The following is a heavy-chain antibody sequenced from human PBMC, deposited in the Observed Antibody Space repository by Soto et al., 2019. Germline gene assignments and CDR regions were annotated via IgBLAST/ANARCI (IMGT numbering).Heavy chain of an antibody. CDR3: ALIPIYGYDDPDHCDRIAV. CDR2: IDWDDDK. Sequence: SGPTLGNPKQTLTLTYTFSLFPLSSSGMCVSWIRQPPGKALEWLALIDWDDDKYYSTSLKTRLTISKDTSKNQVVLTMTNMDPVDTATYYCALIPIYGYDDPDHCDRIAVWGRRSTVTGSS. CDR1: LFPLSSSGMC. V-gene: IGHV2-70*01. J-gene: IGHJ6*01. D-gene: IGHD5-18*01.